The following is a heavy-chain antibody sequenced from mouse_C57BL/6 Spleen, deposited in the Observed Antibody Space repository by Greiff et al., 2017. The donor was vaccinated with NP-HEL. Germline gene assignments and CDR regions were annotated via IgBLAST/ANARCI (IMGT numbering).Heavy chain of an antibody. V-gene: IGHV1-80*01. J-gene: IGHJ3*01. D-gene: IGHD2-3*01. CDR1: GYAFSSYW. CDR3: ARSGDGYYVPSY. CDR2: IYPGDGDT. Sequence: VQLQESGAELVKPGASVKISCKASGYAFSSYWMNWVKQRPGKGLEWIGQIYPGDGDTNYNGKFKGKATLTADKSSSTAYMQLSSLTSEDSAVYFCARSGDGYYVPSYWGHRTLVTVSA.